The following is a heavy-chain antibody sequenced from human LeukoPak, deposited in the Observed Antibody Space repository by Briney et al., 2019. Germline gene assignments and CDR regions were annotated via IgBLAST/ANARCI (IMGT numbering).Heavy chain of an antibody. J-gene: IGHJ4*02. Sequence: SETLSLTCAVSGYSISSGYYWGWVRQAPGKGLEWIGSIYHTGSTDYNPSLKSRLTISVDMSKNQFSLNLRSVTVADTAVYYCARDKDDYVWGTYRWWGQGMLVTVSS. CDR2: IYHTGST. V-gene: IGHV4-38-2*01. CDR3: ARDKDDYVWGTYRW. D-gene: IGHD3-16*02. CDR1: GYSISSGYY.